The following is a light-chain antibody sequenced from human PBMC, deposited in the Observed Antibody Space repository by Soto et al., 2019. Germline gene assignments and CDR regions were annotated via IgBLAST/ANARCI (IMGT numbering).Light chain of an antibody. J-gene: IGKJ5*01. CDR2: GAS. Sequence: ESVLTQSPGSLSLSPGERATLSCRASQRVRSNSLAWYQHKPGQAPRLRIYGASSRASGIPDRFSGSGSGTDFTLTISRLEPEELAVYYCQHYGSSLASNFSQGTLLEIK. CDR3: QHYGSSLASN. V-gene: IGKV3-20*01. CDR1: QRVRSNS.